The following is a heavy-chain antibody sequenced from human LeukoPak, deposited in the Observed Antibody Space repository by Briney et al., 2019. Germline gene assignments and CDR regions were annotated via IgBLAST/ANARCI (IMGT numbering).Heavy chain of an antibody. J-gene: IGHJ5*02. CDR2: INSDGSTT. V-gene: IGHV3-74*01. Sequence: GGSPRLSCAASGFTFSSYWMHWVRQAPGKGLVWVSRINSDGSTTSYADSVKGRFTISRDNAKNTLHLQMNSLRAEDTAVYYCARGFRVETTVTTSSGGWFDPWGQGTLVTVSS. CDR3: ARGFRVETTVTTSSGGWFDP. CDR1: GFTFSSYW. D-gene: IGHD4-11*01.